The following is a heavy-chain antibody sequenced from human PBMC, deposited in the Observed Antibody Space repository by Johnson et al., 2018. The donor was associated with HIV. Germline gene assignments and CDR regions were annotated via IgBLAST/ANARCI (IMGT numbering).Heavy chain of an antibody. Sequence: VQLVESGGGVVRPGGSLRLSCAASGFTFDDYGMSWVRQAPGKGLEWVSLIYSGGSTYYADSVKGRFNISRDNSKNTLFLQMDSLRADDTAVYYCAREGVSGSYYDAFDLWGQGTMVTVSS. CDR1: GFTFDDYG. CDR2: IYSGGST. CDR3: AREGVSGSYYDAFDL. J-gene: IGHJ3*01. D-gene: IGHD1-26*01. V-gene: IGHV3-66*01.